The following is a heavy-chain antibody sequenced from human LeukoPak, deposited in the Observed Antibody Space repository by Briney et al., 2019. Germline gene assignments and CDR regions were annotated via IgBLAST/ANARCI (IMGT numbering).Heavy chain of an antibody. CDR2: INPHSGGT. CDR3: VREGNELLSKNFDY. CDR1: GYTFTGYY. V-gene: IGHV1-2*02. D-gene: IGHD2-21*02. J-gene: IGHJ4*02. Sequence: ASVKVSCKASGYTFTGYYMHWVRQAPGQGLEWMGYINPHSGGTSSPQKFQGRVTMTTDTSISAAYMELSSLISDDTAMYYCVREGNELLSKNFDYWGQGTLVTVSS.